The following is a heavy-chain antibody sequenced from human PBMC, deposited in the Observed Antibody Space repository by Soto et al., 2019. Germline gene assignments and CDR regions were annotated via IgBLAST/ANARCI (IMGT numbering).Heavy chain of an antibody. V-gene: IGHV3-49*05. J-gene: IGHJ4*02. CDR2: IRSKGYGGTT. CDR1: GFTFGDYA. Sequence: EVQVMESGGALVKPGRSLRLSCTTSGFTFGDYAMSWFRQAPGKGREWVGFIRSKGYGGTTQYAASVKGRFTISRDDSESIAYLQMDSLKTEDTALYYCARVGSASLMVVVIADHWGQGTQVTVSS. D-gene: IGHD3-22*01. CDR3: ARVGSASLMVVVIADH.